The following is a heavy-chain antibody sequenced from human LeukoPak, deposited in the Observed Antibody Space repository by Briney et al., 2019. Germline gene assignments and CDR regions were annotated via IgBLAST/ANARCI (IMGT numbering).Heavy chain of an antibody. CDR3: AKAAHSSGWYPEDYFDY. D-gene: IGHD6-19*01. CDR1: GFTFSSYG. Sequence: GGSLRLYCAASGFTFSSYGMHWVRQAPGKGLEWVAVISYDGSNKYYADSAKGRFTISRDNSKNTLYLQMNSLRAEDTAVYYCAKAAHSSGWYPEDYFDYWGQGTLVTVSS. CDR2: ISYDGSNK. J-gene: IGHJ4*02. V-gene: IGHV3-30*18.